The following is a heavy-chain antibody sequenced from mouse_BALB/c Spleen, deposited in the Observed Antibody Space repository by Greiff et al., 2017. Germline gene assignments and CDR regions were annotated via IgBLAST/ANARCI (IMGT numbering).Heavy chain of an antibody. Sequence: VQLQQSGPELMKPGASVKISCKASGYSFTSYYMHWVKQSHGKSLEWIGYIDPFNGGTSYNQKFKGKATLTVDKSSSTAYLHLSSLTSEDSAVYYCARACSSPYWYFDVWGAGTTVTVSS. CDR2: IDPFNGGT. J-gene: IGHJ1*01. V-gene: IGHV1S135*01. CDR1: GYSFTSYY. CDR3: ARACSSPYWYFDV. D-gene: IGHD1-1*01.